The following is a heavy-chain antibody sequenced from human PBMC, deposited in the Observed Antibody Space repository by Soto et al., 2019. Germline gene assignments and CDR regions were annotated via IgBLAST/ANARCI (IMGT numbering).Heavy chain of an antibody. CDR3: ARVYRSGYYYGSGINDAFYI. D-gene: IGHD3-10*01. Sequence: ASVKVSCKASGYTFTSYDINWVRQATGQGLEWMGWMNPNSGNTGYAQKFQGRVTMTRNTSISTAYMELSSLRSEDTAAYYCARVYRSGYYYGSGINDAFYIWGQETMFTVAS. CDR2: MNPNSGNT. J-gene: IGHJ3*02. CDR1: GYTFTSYD. V-gene: IGHV1-8*01.